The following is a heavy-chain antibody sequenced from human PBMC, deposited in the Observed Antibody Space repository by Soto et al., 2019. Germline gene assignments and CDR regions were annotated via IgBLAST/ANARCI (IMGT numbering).Heavy chain of an antibody. CDR3: ARVGGIGAPPGTDY. D-gene: IGHD6-6*01. Sequence: QVHLVQSGAEVKKPGSSVKVPCKASGGIFSSYAINWLRQAPGQGLEWMGAVIPILGQAYYAQDLHDRVSITADESTRTAYMELSSLRSEDTAVYFCARVGGIGAPPGTDYWGQGTLVTVSS. V-gene: IGHV1-69*01. CDR1: GGIFSSYA. J-gene: IGHJ4*02. CDR2: VIPILGQA.